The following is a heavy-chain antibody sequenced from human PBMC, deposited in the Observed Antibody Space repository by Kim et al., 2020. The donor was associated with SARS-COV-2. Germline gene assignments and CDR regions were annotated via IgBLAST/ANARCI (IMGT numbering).Heavy chain of an antibody. J-gene: IGHJ6*02. CDR1: GDSISRYY. V-gene: IGHV4-59*08. CDR2: IYYTGSS. CDR3: ARHGFGSGFFYGMGV. D-gene: IGHD3-10*01. Sequence: SETLSLTCTVSGDSISRYYWSWIRQPRGKGLEWIGYIYYTGSSYYNPSLKSRVTISVDTSKSQFSLRLESVTAADTAVYYCARHGFGSGFFYGMGVWGQGTTVTVSS.